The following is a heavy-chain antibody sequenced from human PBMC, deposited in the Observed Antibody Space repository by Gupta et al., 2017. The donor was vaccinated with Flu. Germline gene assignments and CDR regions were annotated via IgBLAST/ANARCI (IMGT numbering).Heavy chain of an antibody. CDR2: IYTSGST. CDR3: ASLPRDGYNFVAFDI. J-gene: IGHJ3*02. V-gene: IGHV4-61*02. CDR1: GGSISSGSYY. Sequence: QVQLQESGPGLVTPSQTLSLTCTVSGGSISSGSYYWSWIRQPAGKGLEWIGRIYTSGSTNYNPSLKSRVTISVDTSKNQFSLKLSSVTAADTAVYYCASLPRDGYNFVAFDIWGQGTMVTVSS. D-gene: IGHD5-12*01.